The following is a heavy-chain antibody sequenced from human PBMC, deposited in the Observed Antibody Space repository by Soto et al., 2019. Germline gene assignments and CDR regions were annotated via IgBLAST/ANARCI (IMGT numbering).Heavy chain of an antibody. V-gene: IGHV3-30*03. Sequence: PGGSLRLSCAASGFTFSSYGMHWVRQAPGKGLEWVAVISYDGSNKYYADSVKGRFTISRDNSKNTLYLQMNSLRAEDTAVYYCAGIDGYSSSWYGMDVWGQGTTVTVSS. D-gene: IGHD6-13*01. CDR2: ISYDGSNK. J-gene: IGHJ6*02. CDR1: GFTFSSYG. CDR3: AGIDGYSSSWYGMDV.